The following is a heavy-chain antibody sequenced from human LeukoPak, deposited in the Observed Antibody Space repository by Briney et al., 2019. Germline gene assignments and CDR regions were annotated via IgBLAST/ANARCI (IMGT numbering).Heavy chain of an antibody. J-gene: IGHJ2*01. V-gene: IGHV3-23*01. D-gene: IGHD6-13*01. CDR2: ISGSGGST. CDR3: ASRPIAAAAGYFDL. CDR1: GFTFSTYW. Sequence: GGSLRLSCVASGFTFSTYWMSWVRQAPGKGLEWFSAISGSGGSTYYADSVKGRFTISRDNSKNTLYLQMNSLRAEDTAVYYCASRPIAAAAGYFDLWGRGTLVTVSS.